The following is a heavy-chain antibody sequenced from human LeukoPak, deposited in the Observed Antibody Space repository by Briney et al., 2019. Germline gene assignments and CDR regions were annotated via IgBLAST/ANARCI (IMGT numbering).Heavy chain of an antibody. D-gene: IGHD2-2*01. CDR3: ARGPCSSANCYWSLDH. CDR1: GFTFSSYA. J-gene: IGHJ5*02. Sequence: GGSLRLSCAASGFTFSSYAMSWVRQAPGKGLGWVSAISGSGGSTYYADSVKGRFTISRDNSKNTLYLQMNSLRAEDTAVYYCARGPCSSANCYWSLDHWGQGTLVTVSS. CDR2: ISGSGGST. V-gene: IGHV3-23*01.